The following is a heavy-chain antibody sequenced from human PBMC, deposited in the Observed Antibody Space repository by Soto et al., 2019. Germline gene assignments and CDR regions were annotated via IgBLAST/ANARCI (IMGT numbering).Heavy chain of an antibody. Sequence: PSETLSLTCTVSGGSICSSDFYGGWLRQTPGKGLEFIGSMYYSGTTYYNPSLKSRVTISVDTSKNQFTLKLISVTAADTAVYYCAVVDSTGNWFDPWGEGALVTVSS. D-gene: IGHD6-25*01. J-gene: IGHJ5*02. CDR2: MYYSGTT. CDR3: AVVDSTGNWFDP. V-gene: IGHV4-39*01. CDR1: GGSICSSDFY.